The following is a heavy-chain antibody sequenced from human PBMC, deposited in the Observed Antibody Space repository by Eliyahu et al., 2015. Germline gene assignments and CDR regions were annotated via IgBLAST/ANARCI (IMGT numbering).Heavy chain of an antibody. D-gene: IGHD2-2*01. CDR2: IIPXFGTA. CDR1: GGTXSSXA. V-gene: IGHV1-69*01. J-gene: IGHJ6*02. CDR3: ARRGYCSSTSCPHYYYGMDV. Sequence: QVQLVQSGAEVKKPGSSVKVSCKASGGTXSSXAISWVRQAPGQGLEWMGGIIPXFGTANYXQKFQGRVTITADESTSTAYMELSSLRSEDTAVYYCARRGYCSSTSCPHYYYGMDVWGQGTTVTVSS.